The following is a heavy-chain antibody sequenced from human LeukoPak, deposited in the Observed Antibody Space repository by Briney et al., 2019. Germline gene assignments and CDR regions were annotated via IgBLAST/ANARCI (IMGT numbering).Heavy chain of an antibody. V-gene: IGHV4-59*01. CDR3: VRGLEDFDL. J-gene: IGHJ2*01. CDR2: IYYSGST. D-gene: IGHD1-1*01. Sequence: SETLSLTCSVSGGSIGTSYWSWIRQPPGKGLEWIGYIYYSGSTNYNPSLKSRVIISVDMSKNQFSLKLSSVTAADTALYYCVRGLEDFDLWGRGTLVTVSS. CDR1: GGSIGTSY.